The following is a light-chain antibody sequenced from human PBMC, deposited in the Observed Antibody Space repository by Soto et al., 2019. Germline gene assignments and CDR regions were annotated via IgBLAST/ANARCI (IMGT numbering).Light chain of an antibody. Sequence: EIVLTQSPGTLSLSPGERATLSCRASQSVPRSYLAWYQQKPGQAPRLLIYGTSSKATGIPDRFSGSGSGTDFTLTISCLEPEDFAVFYCQQYGSSITFGQGTRLESK. V-gene: IGKV3-20*01. CDR1: QSVPRSY. CDR3: QQYGSSIT. J-gene: IGKJ5*01. CDR2: GTS.